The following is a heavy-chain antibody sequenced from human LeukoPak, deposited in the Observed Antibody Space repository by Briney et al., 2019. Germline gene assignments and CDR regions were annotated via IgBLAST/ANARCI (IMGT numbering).Heavy chain of an antibody. V-gene: IGHV4-59*08. D-gene: IGHD6-6*01. CDR1: GGSISSYY. Sequence: PSETLSLTCTVSGGSISSYYWSWIRQPPGKGLEWIGYIYYSGSTNYNPSLKSRVTISVDTSKNQFSLKLSSVTAADTAVYYCASSDPVSSSFLDAYFDYWGQGTLVTVSS. J-gene: IGHJ4*02. CDR3: ASSDPVSSSFLDAYFDY. CDR2: IYYSGST.